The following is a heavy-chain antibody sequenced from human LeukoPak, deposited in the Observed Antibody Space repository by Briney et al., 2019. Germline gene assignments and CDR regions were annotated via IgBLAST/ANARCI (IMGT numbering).Heavy chain of an antibody. CDR2: ISSSSFTI. CDR1: GFTFSTYS. Sequence: GGSLRLSCAASGFTFSTYSMNWVRQAPGKGLEWVSYISSSSFTIYYADSVKGRFTISRDNAKNSLFLQMNSLRADDTAVYYCARGQYDILTGLPLPDYWGQGTLVTVSS. CDR3: ARGQYDILTGLPLPDY. D-gene: IGHD3-9*01. V-gene: IGHV3-48*01. J-gene: IGHJ4*02.